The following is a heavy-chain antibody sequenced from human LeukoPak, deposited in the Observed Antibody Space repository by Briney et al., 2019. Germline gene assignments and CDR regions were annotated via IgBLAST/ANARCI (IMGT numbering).Heavy chain of an antibody. CDR1: GYTFTGYY. Sequence: GASVKVSCKASGYTFTGYYMHWVRQAPGQGLEWMGWINPNSGGTNYAQKFQGRVTVTRDTSISTAYMELSRLRSDDTAVYYCARAGGYYYYYMDVWGKGTTVTISS. D-gene: IGHD2-15*01. CDR2: INPNSGGT. V-gene: IGHV1-2*02. J-gene: IGHJ6*03. CDR3: ARAGGYYYYYMDV.